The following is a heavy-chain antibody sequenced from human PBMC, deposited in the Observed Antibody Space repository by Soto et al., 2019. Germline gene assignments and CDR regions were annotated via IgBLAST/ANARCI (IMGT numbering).Heavy chain of an antibody. D-gene: IGHD3-22*01. CDR3: ARDTYYYDSSGYYARFDY. CDR1: GYTFTSYG. CDR2: ISAYNGNT. J-gene: IGHJ4*02. Sequence: GASVKVSCKASGYTFTSYGISWVRQAPGQGLEWMGWISAYNGNTNYAQKLQGRVTMTTDTSTSTAHMELRSLRSDDTAVYYCARDTYYYDSSGYYARFDYWGQGTLVTVSS. V-gene: IGHV1-18*01.